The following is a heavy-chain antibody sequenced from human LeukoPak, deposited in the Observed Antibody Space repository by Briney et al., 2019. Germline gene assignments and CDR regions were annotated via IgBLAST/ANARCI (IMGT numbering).Heavy chain of an antibody. D-gene: IGHD4-17*01. Sequence: PGGSLRLSCAASGFTFSSYAMSWVRQAPGKGLEWVSAISGSGGSTYYADSVKGRFTISRDNSKNTLYLQMNSLRAEDTAVYYCAKDREDYSDKLANWFDPWGQGTLVTVSS. CDR2: ISGSGGST. J-gene: IGHJ5*02. V-gene: IGHV3-23*01. CDR3: AKDREDYSDKLANWFDP. CDR1: GFTFSSYA.